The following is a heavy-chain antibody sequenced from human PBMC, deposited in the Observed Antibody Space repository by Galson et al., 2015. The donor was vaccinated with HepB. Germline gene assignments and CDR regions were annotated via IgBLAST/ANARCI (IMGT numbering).Heavy chain of an antibody. Sequence: CAISGDSVSSNSAAWNWIRQSPSRGLEWLGRTYYRSKWYNDYAVSVKSRITINPDTSKNQFSLQLNSVTPEDTAVYYCAREWNRPRRSGYGDYEFFNWFDPWGQGTLVTVSS. CDR2: TYYRSKWYN. CDR1: GDSVSSNSAA. J-gene: IGHJ5*02. CDR3: AREWNRPRRSGYGDYEFFNWFDP. V-gene: IGHV6-1*01. D-gene: IGHD4-17*01.